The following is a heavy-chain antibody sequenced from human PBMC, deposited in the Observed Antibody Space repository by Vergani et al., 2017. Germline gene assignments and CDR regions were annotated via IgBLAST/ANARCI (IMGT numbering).Heavy chain of an antibody. D-gene: IGHD3-10*01. J-gene: IGHJ4*02. Sequence: QVQLVESGGGLVKPGGSLRLSCAASGFTFSDYYMSWIRQAPGKGLEWVSYISSSSSYTNYADSVKGRFTISRDNAKNSLYLQMNSLRAEDTAVYYCARHYGSGSPFDYWGQGTLVTVSS. CDR2: ISSSSSYT. CDR1: GFTFSDYY. CDR3: ARHYGSGSPFDY. V-gene: IGHV3-11*05.